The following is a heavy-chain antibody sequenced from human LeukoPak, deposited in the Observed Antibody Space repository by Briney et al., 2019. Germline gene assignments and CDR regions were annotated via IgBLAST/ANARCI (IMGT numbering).Heavy chain of an antibody. J-gene: IGHJ4*02. CDR3: ARDPYGSGSYYRAPGY. Sequence: GGSLRLSCAASGFSFISYGMHWVRQAPGKGLEWVGVISYDGSNKYYADSVKGRFTISRDNSKNTLYLQMNSLRAEDTAVYYCARDPYGSGSYYRAPGYWGQGTLVTVSS. V-gene: IGHV3-30*03. D-gene: IGHD3-10*01. CDR1: GFSFISYG. CDR2: ISYDGSNK.